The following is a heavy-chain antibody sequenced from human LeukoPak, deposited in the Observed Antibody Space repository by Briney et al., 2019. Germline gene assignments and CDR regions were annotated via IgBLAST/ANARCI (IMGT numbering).Heavy chain of an antibody. D-gene: IGHD5-18*01. CDR3: ARVTTAQYMYGVSPDGFDL. V-gene: IGHV3-11*06. Sequence: GRLTISRDNAKNSLYLQMNSLRAEDTAMYYCARVTTAQYMYGVSPDGFDLWGQGTLVTVSS. J-gene: IGHJ3*01.